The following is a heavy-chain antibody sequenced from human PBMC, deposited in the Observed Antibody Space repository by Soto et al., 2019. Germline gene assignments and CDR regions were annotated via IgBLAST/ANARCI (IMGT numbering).Heavy chain of an antibody. CDR2: IHYSRDS. J-gene: IGHJ4*02. D-gene: IGHD3-22*01. CDR3: ARDVNDSSGSQGFDY. V-gene: IGHV4-31*03. CDR1: VDSVSINNYY. Sequence: PSETLSLTCTFIVDSVSINNYYWSWIRQRPGKGLEWIGYIHYSRDSYDNPSLTSRITMSMDVSKNQFSLNLRSVTAADTAIYYCARDVNDSSGSQGFDYWGQGTLVTVSS.